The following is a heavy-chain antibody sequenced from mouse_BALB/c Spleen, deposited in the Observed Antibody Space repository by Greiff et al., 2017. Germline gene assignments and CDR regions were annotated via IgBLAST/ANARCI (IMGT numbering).Heavy chain of an antibody. CDR3: TREDGNFYAMDY. CDR1: GYTFTSYW. D-gene: IGHD2-1*01. J-gene: IGHJ4*01. V-gene: IGHV1S127*01. CDR2: IDPSDSYT. Sequence: VKLQQPGAELVKPGASVKMSCKASGYTFTSYWMHWVKQRPGQGLEWIGVIDPSDSYTSYNQKFKGKATLTVDTSSSTAYMQLSSLTSEDSAVYYCTREDGNFYAMDYWGQGTSVTVSS.